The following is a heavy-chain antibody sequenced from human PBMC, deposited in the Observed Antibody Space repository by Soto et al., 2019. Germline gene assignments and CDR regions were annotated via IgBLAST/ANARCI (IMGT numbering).Heavy chain of an antibody. CDR3: ARYIVVVPAAMDANWFDP. J-gene: IGHJ5*02. CDR1: GYSFTSYW. CDR2: IDPSDSYT. V-gene: IGHV5-10-1*01. D-gene: IGHD2-2*01. Sequence: GESLKISCKGSGYSFTSYWISWVRQMPGKGPEWMGSIDPSDSYTNYSPSFQGHVTITADKSISTAYLQWSSLKASDTAMYYCARYIVVVPAAMDANWFDPWGQGTLVTVSS.